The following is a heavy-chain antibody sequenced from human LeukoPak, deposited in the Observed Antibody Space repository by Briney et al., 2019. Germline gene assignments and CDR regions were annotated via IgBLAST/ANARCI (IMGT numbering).Heavy chain of an antibody. CDR2: ISAYNGNT. D-gene: IGHD3-10*01. CDR1: GYTFTSYG. V-gene: IGHV1-18*01. J-gene: IGHJ4*02. Sequence: ASVKVSCKASGYTFTSYGIRWVRQAPGQGLEWMGWISAYNGNTNYAQKLQGRVTMTTDTSTSTAYMELRSLRSDDTAVYYCARISRFGELLTRRGDYWGQGTLVTVSS. CDR3: ARISRFGELLTRRGDY.